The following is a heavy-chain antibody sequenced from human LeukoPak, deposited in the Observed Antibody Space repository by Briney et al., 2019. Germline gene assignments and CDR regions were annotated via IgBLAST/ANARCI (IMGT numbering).Heavy chain of an antibody. CDR2: ISWNSGSI. V-gene: IGHV3-9*03. CDR1: GFTFDDYA. J-gene: IGHJ3*02. Sequence: SLRLSCAASGFTFDDYAMHWVRQAPGKGLGWVSGISWNSGSIGYADSVKGRFTISRDNAKNSLYLQMNSLRAEDMALYYCAKGVISWIAAAGPYDAFDIWGQGIMVTVSS. D-gene: IGHD6-13*01. CDR3: AKGVISWIAAAGPYDAFDI.